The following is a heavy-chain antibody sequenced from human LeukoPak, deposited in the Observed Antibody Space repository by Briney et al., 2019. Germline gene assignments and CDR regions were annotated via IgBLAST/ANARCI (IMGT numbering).Heavy chain of an antibody. D-gene: IGHD2-2*01. Sequence: GGSLRLSCAASGSTFSSYEMNWVRQDPGKGLQWVSDISSSGTTIYYADSVKGRFTISRDNAKNSLYLQMNSLRVEDTAVYYCARKYCSTTSCLFDNWGQGTLVTVSS. V-gene: IGHV3-48*03. CDR3: ARKYCSTTSCLFDN. CDR2: ISSSGTTI. J-gene: IGHJ4*02. CDR1: GSTFSSYE.